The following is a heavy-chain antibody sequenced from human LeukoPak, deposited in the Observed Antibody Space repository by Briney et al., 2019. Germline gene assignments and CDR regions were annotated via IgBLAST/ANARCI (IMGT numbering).Heavy chain of an antibody. J-gene: IGHJ6*04. D-gene: IGHD3-10*01. CDR3: AKFYGSHYYYYGMDV. CDR2: ISGSGGTT. CDR1: GFTFSSYA. Sequence: GGSLRPSCTASGFTFSSYAMGWVRQAPGKGLEWVSGISGSGGTTYYADSVKGHFTISRDNSENTLYLQMSSLRAEDTAVYYCAKFYGSHYYYYGMDVWGKGTTVIVSS. V-gene: IGHV3-23*01.